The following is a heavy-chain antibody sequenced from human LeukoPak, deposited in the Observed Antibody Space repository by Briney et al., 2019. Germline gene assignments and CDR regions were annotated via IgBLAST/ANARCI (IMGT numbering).Heavy chain of an antibody. J-gene: IGHJ4*02. Sequence: GRSLRLSCAASGFTFDDYGMHWVRQAPGKGLEWVAVISYDGSNKYYADSVKGRFTISRDNSKNTLYLQMNSLRAEDTAVYYCAKDLTSIVVVPAAGKDYWGQGTLVTVSS. CDR2: ISYDGSNK. V-gene: IGHV3-30*18. CDR1: GFTFDDYG. CDR3: AKDLTSIVVVPAAGKDY. D-gene: IGHD2-2*01.